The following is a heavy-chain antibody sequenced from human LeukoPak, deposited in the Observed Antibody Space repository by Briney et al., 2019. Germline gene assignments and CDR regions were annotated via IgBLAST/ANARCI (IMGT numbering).Heavy chain of an antibody. J-gene: IGHJ4*02. D-gene: IGHD4-17*01. CDR2: ISPSGGST. CDR3: ARAGGVYDYGDYVQTAYDY. V-gene: IGHV1-46*01. CDR1: GYTFTSYY. Sequence: ASVKVSCKASGYTFTSYYMHWVRQAPGQGLEWMGIISPSGGSTSYAQKFQGRVTMTRDMSTSTVYMELSSLRSEDTAVYYCARAGGVYDYGDYVQTAYDYWGQGTLVTVSS.